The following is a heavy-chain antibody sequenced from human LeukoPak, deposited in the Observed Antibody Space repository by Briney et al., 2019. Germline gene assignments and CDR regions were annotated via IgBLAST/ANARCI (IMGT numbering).Heavy chain of an antibody. CDR1: GGSISSYY. J-gene: IGHJ5*02. CDR3: ARDYLAAAGRWFDP. Sequence: SETLSLTCTVSGGSISSYYSSWIRQPPGKGLEWIGYIYYSGSTNYNPSLKSRVTISVDTSKNQFSLRLSSVTAADTAVYYCARDYLAAAGRWFDPWGQGTLVTVSS. D-gene: IGHD6-13*01. V-gene: IGHV4-59*01. CDR2: IYYSGST.